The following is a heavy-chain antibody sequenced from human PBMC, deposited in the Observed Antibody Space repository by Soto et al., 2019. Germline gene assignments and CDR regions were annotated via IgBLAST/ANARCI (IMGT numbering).Heavy chain of an antibody. CDR1: GLNFDNFA. J-gene: IGHJ4*02. Sequence: GGSLRLSCVGTGLNFDNFAMHWVRQAPGKGLEWVSGITWNSRVLAYADSVKGRFTISRDNARNSLYLQMDSLRDEDTALYYCAKGRYDFWSPYYFDSWGQGTLVTVSS. V-gene: IGHV3-9*01. D-gene: IGHD3-3*01. CDR2: ITWNSRVL. CDR3: AKGRYDFWSPYYFDS.